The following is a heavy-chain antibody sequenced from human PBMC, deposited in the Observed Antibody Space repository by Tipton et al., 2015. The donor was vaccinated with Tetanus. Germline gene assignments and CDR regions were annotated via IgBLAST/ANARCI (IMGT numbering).Heavy chain of an antibody. V-gene: IGHV3-53*01. J-gene: IGHJ2*01. CDR2: IYSGGST. D-gene: IGHD6-6*01. Sequence: SLRLPCAASGFTVSNNYMYWVRRAPGKGLEWVSVIYSGGSTYYADSVKGRFTISRDSSESTLYLQMNSLRPEDTAVYFCAKDYSSSSWTWSRRYFDLWGRGTLVAVSS. CDR1: GFTVSNNY. CDR3: AKDYSSSSWTWSRRYFDL.